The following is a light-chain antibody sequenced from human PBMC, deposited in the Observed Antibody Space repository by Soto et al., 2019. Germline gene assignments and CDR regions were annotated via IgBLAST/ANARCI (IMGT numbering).Light chain of an antibody. CDR1: QSISTY. CDR2: GVF. J-gene: IGKJ2*01. V-gene: IGKV1-39*01. Sequence: DIQMTQSPSSLSASVGDRVTITCRTSQSISTYLNWYQQKPGKAPKLLIYGVFSLASGVPSRFSGGGSGTDFSLTISSLQPEDFAVYYCQQCYSTPPTFGQGTKVEIK. CDR3: QQCYSTPPT.